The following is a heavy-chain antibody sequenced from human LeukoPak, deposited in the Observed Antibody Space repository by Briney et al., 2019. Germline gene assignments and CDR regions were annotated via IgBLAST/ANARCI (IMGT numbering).Heavy chain of an antibody. D-gene: IGHD3-22*01. J-gene: IGHJ5*02. Sequence: PSETLSLTCTVSGGSISSYYWSWIRQPAGKGLEWIGRIYTSGSTNYNPSLKSRVTISVDTSKNQFSLKLSSVTAADTAVYYCARRPTYYYDSSGYYVVGWFDPWGQGTLVTVSS. CDR2: IYTSGST. V-gene: IGHV4-4*07. CDR1: GGSISSYY. CDR3: ARRPTYYYDSSGYYVVGWFDP.